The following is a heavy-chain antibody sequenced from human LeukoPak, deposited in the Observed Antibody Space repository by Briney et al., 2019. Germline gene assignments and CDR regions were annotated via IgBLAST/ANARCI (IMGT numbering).Heavy chain of an antibody. V-gene: IGHV4-61*02. D-gene: IGHD6-19*01. CDR2: IYTSGST. J-gene: IGHJ4*02. CDR3: ARERYGAVAVDY. Sequence: SETLSLTCTVSGGSISSGSYYWSWIRQPAGKGLEWIGRIYTSGSTNYNPPLKSRVTISVDTSKNQFSLKLSSVTAADTAVYYCARERYGAVAVDYWGQGTLVTVSS. CDR1: GGSISSGSYY.